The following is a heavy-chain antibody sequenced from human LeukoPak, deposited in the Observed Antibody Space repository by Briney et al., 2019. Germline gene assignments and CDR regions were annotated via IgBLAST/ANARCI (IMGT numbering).Heavy chain of an antibody. D-gene: IGHD5-12*01. J-gene: IGHJ4*02. Sequence: ASVKVSCKASGYTFTSYGISWVRKAPGQGLEWMGWISAYNGNTNYAQKLQGRVTMTTDTSTSTAYMELRSLRSDDTAVYYCAREASGYGPEDYWGQGTLVTVSS. CDR2: ISAYNGNT. V-gene: IGHV1-18*01. CDR1: GYTFTSYG. CDR3: AREASGYGPEDY.